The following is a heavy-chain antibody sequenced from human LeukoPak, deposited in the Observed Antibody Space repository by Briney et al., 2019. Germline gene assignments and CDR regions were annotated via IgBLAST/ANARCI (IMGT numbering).Heavy chain of an antibody. J-gene: IGHJ4*02. CDR1: GYTFTGYY. D-gene: IGHD3-22*01. Sequence: ASVKVSCKASGYTFTGYYMHWVRQAPGQGLEWMGWINPNSGGTNYAQKFQGRVTMTRDTSISTAYMELSRLRSDDTAMYYCARGSYYDSSGYYYVYWGRGTLVTVSS. CDR2: INPNSGGT. CDR3: ARGSYYDSSGYYYVY. V-gene: IGHV1-2*02.